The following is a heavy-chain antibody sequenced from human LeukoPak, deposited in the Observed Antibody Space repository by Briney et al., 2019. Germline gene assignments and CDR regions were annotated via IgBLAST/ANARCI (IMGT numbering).Heavy chain of an antibody. J-gene: IGHJ4*02. CDR1: AGSFSGYY. CDR3: ARGLIFDY. CDR2: INHSGST. D-gene: IGHD3-10*01. Sequence: PSETLSLTCAVYAGSFSGYYWSWIRQPPGKGLEWIGEINHSGSTNYNPSLKSRVTISVDTSKNQFSLKLSSVTAADTAVYYCARGLIFDYWGQGTLVTVSS. V-gene: IGHV4-34*01.